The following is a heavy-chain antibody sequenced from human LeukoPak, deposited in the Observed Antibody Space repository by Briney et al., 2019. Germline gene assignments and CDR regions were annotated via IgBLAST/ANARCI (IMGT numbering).Heavy chain of an antibody. Sequence: HTGGSLRLSCAASGLIFSSYAMSWVRQAPGKGLEWVSSVSGSGKNTYYADSVKGRFTISRDNSKNTLHLQMNSLRAEDTAVYFCAKDLNGYYKAIDYWGQGTLVTVSS. CDR1: GLIFSSYA. CDR2: VSGSGKNT. V-gene: IGHV3-23*01. D-gene: IGHD3-9*01. CDR3: AKDLNGYYKAIDY. J-gene: IGHJ4*02.